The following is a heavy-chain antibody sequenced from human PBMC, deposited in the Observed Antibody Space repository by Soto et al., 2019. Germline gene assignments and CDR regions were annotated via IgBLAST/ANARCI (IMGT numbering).Heavy chain of an antibody. CDR2: IYHSGST. J-gene: IGHJ5*02. CDR3: ARDQREGNWFDP. Sequence: QLQLQESGSGLVRPSQTLYLTCDVSGGSISSGGYSWNWIRQPPGKGLEWIGYIYHSGSTLYNPSLKSRVTISVDNSKNQFSLKLSSVTAADTAVYYCARDQREGNWFDPWGQGTLVTVSS. CDR1: GGSISSGGYS. V-gene: IGHV4-30-2*01.